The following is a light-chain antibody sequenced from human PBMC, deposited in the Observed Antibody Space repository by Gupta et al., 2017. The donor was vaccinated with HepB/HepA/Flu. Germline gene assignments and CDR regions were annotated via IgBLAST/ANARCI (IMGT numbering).Light chain of an antibody. CDR1: QGISNF. V-gene: IGKV1-27*01. Sequence: DIQLTQSPSSVSASVGDRVTITCRASQGISNFLAWYQQKPETSPKLLIYTASTIHSGVPSRFGGSGSGTHFTLTINSLQPEDVATYYCQHYNGAPVTFGPGTKVDIK. CDR3: QHYNGAPVT. J-gene: IGKJ3*01. CDR2: TAS.